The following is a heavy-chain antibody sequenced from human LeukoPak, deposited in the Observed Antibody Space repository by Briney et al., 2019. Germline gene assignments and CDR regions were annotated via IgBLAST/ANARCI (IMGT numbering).Heavy chain of an antibody. CDR2: ISWNSGSI. J-gene: IGHJ6*03. D-gene: IGHD3-10*01. V-gene: IGHV3-9*01. CDR3: AREGRGYYGSGSYHYYYYYMDV. Sequence: GRSLRLSCAASGFTFDDYAMHWVRQAPGKGLEWVSGISWNSGSIGYADSVKGRFTISRDNAKNSLYLQMNSLRAEDTAVYYCAREGRGYYGSGSYHYYYYYMDVWGKGTTVTVSS. CDR1: GFTFDDYA.